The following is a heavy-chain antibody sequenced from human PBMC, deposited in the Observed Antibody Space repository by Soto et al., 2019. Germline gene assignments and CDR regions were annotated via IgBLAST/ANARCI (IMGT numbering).Heavy chain of an antibody. J-gene: IGHJ3*02. CDR3: ARGGHCSSTSCYTSRSAFDI. Sequence: EVQLVESGGDLVQPGGYLRLSCAASGFTFSSYWMSWVRQAPAKGLEWVANIKQDGSEKYYVDSVNGRFTITRDNAKTTLYLQVICLRAEDTAVYYCARGGHCSSTSCYTSRSAFDIWGKGTMVTVYS. V-gene: IGHV3-7*01. D-gene: IGHD2-2*02. CDR2: IKQDGSEK. CDR1: GFTFSSYW.